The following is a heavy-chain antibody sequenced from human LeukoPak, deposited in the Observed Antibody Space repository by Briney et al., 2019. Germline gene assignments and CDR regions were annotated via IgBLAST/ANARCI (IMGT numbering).Heavy chain of an antibody. CDR1: GYTFSSFN. Sequence: ASVKVSCKASGYTFSSFNMNWVRQAPGQGLEWMGWIDTNTGNTTYAQGFAGRFVFTLDTPASTAYLQISSLKAEDTAVYYCARDGIIVLPAVMPNFFDPWGQGTLVTVSS. CDR3: ARDGIIVLPAVMPNFFDP. D-gene: IGHD2-2*01. CDR2: IDTNTGNT. J-gene: IGHJ5*02. V-gene: IGHV7-4-1*02.